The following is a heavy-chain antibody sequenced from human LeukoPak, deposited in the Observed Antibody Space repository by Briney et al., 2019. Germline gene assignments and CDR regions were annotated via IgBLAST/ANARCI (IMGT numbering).Heavy chain of an antibody. CDR2: ISGGGGST. V-gene: IGHV3-23*01. CDR1: GFTFSSYA. Sequence: GGALRLSCAASGFTFSSYAMSWVRQAPGKGLEGVSAISGGGGSTYYADSVKGRFTISRDNTKNTLYLQMNSLRAEDTAVYYCATTPNPGSYWTNHYGMDVWGQGTTVTVSS. CDR3: ATTPNPGSYWTNHYGMDV. J-gene: IGHJ6*02. D-gene: IGHD1-26*01.